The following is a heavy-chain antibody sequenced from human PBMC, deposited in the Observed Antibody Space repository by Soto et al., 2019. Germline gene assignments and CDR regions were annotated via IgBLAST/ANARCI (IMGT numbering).Heavy chain of an antibody. V-gene: IGHV4-39*01. CDR3: ARLRYFDWSVDY. CDR2: IYYSGST. J-gene: IGHJ4*02. CDR1: GGSFSSRRNF. Sequence: SGTLFLTWNGCGGSFSSRRNFWGWIRQPAGKGLEWIGSIYYSGSTYYNPSLKSRVTISVDTSKNKFSLKLSSVTAADTAVYYCARLRYFDWSVDYWGQGTLVTVSS. D-gene: IGHD3-9*01.